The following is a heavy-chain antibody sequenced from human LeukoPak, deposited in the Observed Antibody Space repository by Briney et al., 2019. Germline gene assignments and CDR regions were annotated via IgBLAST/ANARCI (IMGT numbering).Heavy chain of an antibody. V-gene: IGHV1-2*02. D-gene: IGHD1-26*01. CDR3: AREQWGIVGATNWFDP. Sequence: GASVKVSCKASGYTFTGYYMHWVRQAPGQGLEWMGWINPNSGGTNYAQKFQGRVTMTRDTSISTAYMELSRLRSEDTAVYYCAREQWGIVGATNWFDPWGQGTLVTVSS. CDR1: GYTFTGYY. CDR2: INPNSGGT. J-gene: IGHJ5*02.